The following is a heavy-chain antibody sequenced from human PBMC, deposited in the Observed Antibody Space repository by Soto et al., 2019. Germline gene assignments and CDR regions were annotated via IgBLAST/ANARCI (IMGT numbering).Heavy chain of an antibody. CDR3: ARDMDNGPRGYYYYYMDV. CDR2: ISSSGSTI. D-gene: IGHD2-2*03. J-gene: IGHJ6*03. Sequence: GGSLRLSCAASGFTFSDYYMSWIRQAPGKGLEWVSYISSSGSTIYYADSVKGRFTISRDNAKNSLYLQMNSLRAEDTAVYYCARDMDNGPRGYYYYYMDVWGKGTTVTVSS. V-gene: IGHV3-11*01. CDR1: GFTFSDYY.